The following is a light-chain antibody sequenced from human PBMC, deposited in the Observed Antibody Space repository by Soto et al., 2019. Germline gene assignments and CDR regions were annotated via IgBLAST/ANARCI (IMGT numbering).Light chain of an antibody. CDR2: WAS. CDR3: YQYYNSPFT. Sequence: DIVMTQSPDSLAVSLGERATMNCKCSRSVLYKSNNKNHLAWYQQKPGQPPQLIIYWASTRESGVPERFSGSGSGTDFTLTISSLQAEDVEVYYCYQYYNSPFTFGQGTRLDIX. CDR1: RSVLYKSNNKNH. V-gene: IGKV4-1*01. J-gene: IGKJ5*01.